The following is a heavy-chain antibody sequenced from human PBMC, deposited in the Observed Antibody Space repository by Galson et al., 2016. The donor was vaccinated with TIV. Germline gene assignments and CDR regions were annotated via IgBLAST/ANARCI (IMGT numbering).Heavy chain of an antibody. V-gene: IGHV3-33*01. Sequence: SLRLSCAASGFNFGFYGMHWVRQAPGKGLEWVAIIGHDGNWKGYADSVKGRFTVSRDNSKNMLFLEMSSQRVEDTEVYYCARDFGTGKDCDSWGQGPLGTV. D-gene: IGHD3-10*01. J-gene: IGHJ5*01. CDR2: IGHDGNWK. CDR3: ARDFGTGKDCDS. CDR1: GFNFGFYG.